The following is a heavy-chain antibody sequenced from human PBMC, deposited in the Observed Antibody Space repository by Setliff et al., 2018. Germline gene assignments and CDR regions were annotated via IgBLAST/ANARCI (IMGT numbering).Heavy chain of an antibody. CDR3: ARDDDSHTISGVDWFDP. Sequence: NPSETLSLTCLVSGQSITSSYYWGWIRQPPGKGLEWIGTVYHSGRTYYNPSLETRLTISVDTSNNHFSLQLRSVTAADTAVYYCARDDDSHTISGVDWFDPWGPGTLVTVSS. CDR2: VYHSGRT. J-gene: IGHJ5*02. V-gene: IGHV4-38-2*02. CDR1: GQSITSSYY. D-gene: IGHD3-3*01.